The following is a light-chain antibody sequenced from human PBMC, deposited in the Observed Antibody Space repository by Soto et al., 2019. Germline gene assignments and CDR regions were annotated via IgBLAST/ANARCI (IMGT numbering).Light chain of an antibody. J-gene: IGLJ1*01. CDR2: GVS. CDR3: ISYTGSSTSYV. CDR1: SSDIRSYNY. Sequence: QSALTQPASVSGSPEQSTTIACSGKSSDIRSYNYVAWYQQFPGKAPKILIYGVSNRPSGVSSRFSGSNSGNTASLTISGLEAEDEADYYCISYTGSSTSYVFGSGTKVTVL. V-gene: IGLV2-14*01.